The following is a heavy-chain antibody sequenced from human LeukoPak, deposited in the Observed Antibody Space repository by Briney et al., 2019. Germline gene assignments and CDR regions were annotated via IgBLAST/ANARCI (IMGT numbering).Heavy chain of an antibody. CDR3: ARVQYQRAWFDP. Sequence: PGGSLRLSCAASGFTFSSYWMHWVRQAPGNRLVWVSRINSDGSSTSYADSVKGRFTISRDNAKNTLYLQMNSLRAEDTAVYYCARVQYQRAWFDPWGQGTLVTVSS. CDR2: INSDGSST. J-gene: IGHJ5*02. V-gene: IGHV3-74*01. CDR1: GFTFSSYW. D-gene: IGHD2-2*01.